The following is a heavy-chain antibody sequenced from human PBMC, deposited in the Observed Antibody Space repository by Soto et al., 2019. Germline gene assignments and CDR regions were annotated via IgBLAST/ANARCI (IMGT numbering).Heavy chain of an antibody. D-gene: IGHD5-12*01. CDR2: ISSSNFYL. J-gene: IGHJ4*02. V-gene: IGHV3-21*01. CDR3: ARSRLNGYYFDY. Sequence: EVQLVESGGGLVKAGGSLRLSCAASGFTFSSYTMNWVRQAPGQGLEWVSSISSSNFYLEYTDSVRGRFTSSRDNAENSLFLQMNSLRAEDTAVYFCARSRLNGYYFDYWGQGIVVTVSS. CDR1: GFTFSSYT.